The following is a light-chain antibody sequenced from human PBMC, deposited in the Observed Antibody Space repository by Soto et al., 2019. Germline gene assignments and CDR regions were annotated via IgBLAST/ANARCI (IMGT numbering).Light chain of an antibody. J-gene: IGKJ1*01. Sequence: EIVMTQSPATLSVSPGERATLSCRASQSVSSNLAWYQQKPGQAPWLLIYGASTRATGSPARFSGSGSGTEFTLTISSLQSEDFAVYYCQQYNNWPRRAFGQGTKVEIK. CDR2: GAS. CDR3: QQYNNWPRRA. CDR1: QSVSSN. V-gene: IGKV3-15*01.